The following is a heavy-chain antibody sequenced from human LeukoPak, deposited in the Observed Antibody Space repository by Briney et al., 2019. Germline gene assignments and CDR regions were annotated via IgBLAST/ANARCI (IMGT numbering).Heavy chain of an antibody. CDR3: AREFGDSCFN. V-gene: IGHV3-20*04. J-gene: IGHJ4*02. CDR1: GYTFDDYA. Sequence: GGSLRLSCAASGYTFDDYAMTWVRQAPGKGLEWVSYISWNGGSTSYADSVKGRFTISRDNADKSLYLQMNSLRAEDTALYYCAREFGDSCFNWGQGTLVTVSS. D-gene: IGHD2-15*01. CDR2: ISWNGGST.